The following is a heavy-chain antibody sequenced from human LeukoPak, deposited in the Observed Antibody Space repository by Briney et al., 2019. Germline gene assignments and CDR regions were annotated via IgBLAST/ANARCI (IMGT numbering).Heavy chain of an antibody. CDR3: VKTVTMYYFDY. V-gene: IGHV3-64D*09. J-gene: IGHJ4*02. Sequence: GGSLRLSCSASGFTFSSYAMHWVRQAPGKGLEYVSAISSNGGSTYYADSVKGRFTVSRDNSKNTLYLQMSSLRAEDTAVYYCVKTVTMYYFDYWGQGTLVTVSS. D-gene: IGHD4-17*01. CDR2: ISSNGGST. CDR1: GFTFSSYA.